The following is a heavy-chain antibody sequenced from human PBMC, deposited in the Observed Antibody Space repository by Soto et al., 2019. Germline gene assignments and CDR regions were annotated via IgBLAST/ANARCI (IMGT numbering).Heavy chain of an antibody. V-gene: IGHV3-11*01. CDR3: ARDPGESRGYYYGSGSKYYYYYMDV. Sequence: GGSLRLSCAASGFTFSDYYMSWIRQAPGKGLEGVSYIISIGSTIYYPDSVKGRLTISRENAKNSLFLQMNSLRAEDTAVYYCARDPGESRGYYYGSGSKYYYYYMDVWGKGTTVTVSS. D-gene: IGHD3-10*01. J-gene: IGHJ6*03. CDR1: GFTFSDYY. CDR2: IISIGSTI.